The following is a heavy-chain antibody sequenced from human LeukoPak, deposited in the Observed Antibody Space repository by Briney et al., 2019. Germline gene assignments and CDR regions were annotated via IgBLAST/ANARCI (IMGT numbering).Heavy chain of an antibody. V-gene: IGHV3-74*01. J-gene: IGHJ4*02. D-gene: IGHD1-26*01. Sequence: GGSLRLSCGASGFTFSTTWMHWVRQAPGKGLVCVSRINSDGTSTVYADSVKGRFTISRDNAKNTVCLQMSGLGVDDTAVYYCARDNYYSIDYWGQGTLVTVSS. CDR2: INSDGTST. CDR3: ARDNYYSIDY. CDR1: GFTFSTTW.